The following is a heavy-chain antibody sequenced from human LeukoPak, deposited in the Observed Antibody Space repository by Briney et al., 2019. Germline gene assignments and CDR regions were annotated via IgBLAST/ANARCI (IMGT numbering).Heavy chain of an antibody. D-gene: IGHD3-9*01. J-gene: IGHJ4*02. CDR3: ARARYYDILTWLPGGQSPSDY. Sequence: GGSLRLSCAASGFTFSDYPMNWIRQAPGKGLEWVSNIRATSTTLYYQDYYADSVKGRFTTSRDNAKNSLYLQMDSLRAEDTAVYYCARARYYDILTWLPGGQSPSDYWGQGTLVTVSS. V-gene: IGHV3-48*01. CDR1: GFTFSDYP. CDR2: IRATSTTL.